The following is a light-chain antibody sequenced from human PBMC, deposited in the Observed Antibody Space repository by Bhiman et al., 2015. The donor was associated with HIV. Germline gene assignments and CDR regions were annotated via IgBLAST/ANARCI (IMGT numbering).Light chain of an antibody. CDR3: QSYDSGLGLYL. Sequence: QPVLTQPPSVSGAPGQRVTVSCTGSRSNIGAGYDIHWYQHLPGTAPKLLIYGKRNRPSGVPDRFSGSQSGTSASLAISGLRAEDEADYYCQSYDSGLGLYLFGGGTSVTVL. CDR2: GKR. J-gene: IGLJ1*01. CDR1: RSNIGAGYD. V-gene: IGLV1-40*01.